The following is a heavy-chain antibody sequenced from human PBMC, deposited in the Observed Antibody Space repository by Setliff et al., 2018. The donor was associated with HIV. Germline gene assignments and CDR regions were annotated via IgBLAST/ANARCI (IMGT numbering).Heavy chain of an antibody. CDR3: AREPATYNGYNWDYYGTDL. CDR2: IYTSGST. Sequence: PSETLSLTCTVSGGSISSSSYYWGWIRQPPGKGLEWIGSIYTSGSTNYNPSLKSRVTMSVDTSKNQFSLKLSSVTAADTAVYYCAREPATYNGYNWDYYGTDLWGQGTTVTVSS. J-gene: IGHJ6*02. V-gene: IGHV4-39*07. CDR1: GGSISSSSYY. D-gene: IGHD5-12*01.